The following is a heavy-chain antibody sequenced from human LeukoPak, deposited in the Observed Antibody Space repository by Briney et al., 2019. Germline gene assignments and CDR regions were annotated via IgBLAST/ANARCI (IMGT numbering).Heavy chain of an antibody. V-gene: IGHV1-18*01. Sequence: ASVKVSCKASGYTFTSYGITWVRQAPGQGLEWMGWISAYNGNTNYAQKLQGRVTMTTDTSTSTAYMDLRSLRSDDTAVYHCARGGWSDYKESDPFGIWGQGTMVTVSS. J-gene: IGHJ3*02. D-gene: IGHD1-26*01. CDR2: ISAYNGNT. CDR3: ARGGWSDYKESDPFGI. CDR1: GYTFTSYG.